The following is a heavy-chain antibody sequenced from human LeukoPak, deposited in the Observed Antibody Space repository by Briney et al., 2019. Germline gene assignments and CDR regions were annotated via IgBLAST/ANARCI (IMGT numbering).Heavy chain of an antibody. V-gene: IGHV3-21*04. D-gene: IGHD3-10*01. J-gene: IGHJ4*02. CDR2: ISSSSSYI. CDR3: ARSHYYSSGSYIY. Sequence: GGSLRLSCAASGFTFSSYSMNWVRQAPGKGLEWVSSISSSSSYIYYADSVKGRFTISRDNSKNTLYLQMNSLRAEDTAVYYCARSHYYSSGSYIYWGQGTLVTVSS. CDR1: GFTFSSYS.